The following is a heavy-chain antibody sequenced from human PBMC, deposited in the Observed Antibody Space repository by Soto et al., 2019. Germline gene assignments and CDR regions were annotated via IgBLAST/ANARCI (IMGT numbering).Heavy chain of an antibody. V-gene: IGHV3-33*01. CDR1: GFTFSSYG. D-gene: IGHD5-12*01. CDR3: AREGYPFDY. CDR2: IWNDGSYK. J-gene: IGHJ4*02. Sequence: GGSLRLSCAASGFTFSSYGMHWVRQAPGKGLEWVGAIWNDGSYKQYADSVKGRFTISRGNSNNTLYLQMNSLRAEDTAVYYCAREGYPFDYWGQGTLVTVSS.